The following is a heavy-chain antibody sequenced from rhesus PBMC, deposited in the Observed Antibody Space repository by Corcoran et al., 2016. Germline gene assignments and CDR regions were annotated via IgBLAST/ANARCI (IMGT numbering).Heavy chain of an antibody. CDR2: IDPSDSET. Sequence: EVQLVQSGAEVTRPGESLKISCKTSGYSFTSYWISWVRQMPGKGLEGMGAIDPSDSETKSSPAFQGQVTISADKSISTAYLQWSSLKASDSATYYCASGSSFVYWGQGVLVTVSS. CDR3: ASGSSFVY. CDR1: GYSFTSYW. D-gene: IGHD6-43*01. J-gene: IGHJ4*01. V-gene: IGHV5-2*01.